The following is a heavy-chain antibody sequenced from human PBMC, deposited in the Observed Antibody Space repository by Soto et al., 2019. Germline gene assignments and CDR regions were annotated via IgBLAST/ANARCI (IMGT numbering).Heavy chain of an antibody. Sequence: PSETLSLTCAVYGGSFSGYYWSWIRQPPGKGLEWIGEINHSGSTNYNPSLKSRVTISVDTSKNQFSLKLSSVTAADTAVYYCARERGGGDGYNSDWFGPWGQGTLVTVSS. J-gene: IGHJ5*02. CDR2: INHSGST. CDR3: ARERGGGDGYNSDWFGP. V-gene: IGHV4-34*01. D-gene: IGHD5-12*01. CDR1: GGSFSGYY.